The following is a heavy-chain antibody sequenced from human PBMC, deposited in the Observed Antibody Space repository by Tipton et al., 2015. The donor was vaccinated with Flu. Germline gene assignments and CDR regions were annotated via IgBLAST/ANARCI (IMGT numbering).Heavy chain of an antibody. J-gene: IGHJ4*02. CDR2: INQDGSEK. D-gene: IGHD3-22*01. CDR3: AREEGHYYDSSGFFDY. Sequence: SLRLSCAVSGYSISSGYYWGWIRQPPGRGLEWVANINQDGSEKYYVDSVKGRFTISRDNGKNSLYLQMNSLRAEDTAVYYCAREEGHYYDSSGFFDYWGQGTRVTVSS. V-gene: IGHV3-7*01. CDR1: GYSISSGYY.